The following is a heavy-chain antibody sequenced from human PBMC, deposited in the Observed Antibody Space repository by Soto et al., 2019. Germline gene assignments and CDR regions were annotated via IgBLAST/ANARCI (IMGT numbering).Heavy chain of an antibody. D-gene: IGHD6-19*01. Sequence: PSETLSLTCTVSGAALSSGGYFYTWVRQPPGKRLKRLGYIYYSGGTNYNHSLKNRVTKSLDKSKRQITLRLITVTAADTAVYYCTREQSDDNYFDPWGQGTLVTVSS. J-gene: IGHJ5*02. CDR2: IYYSGGT. CDR3: TREQSDDNYFDP. V-gene: IGHV4-61*08. CDR1: GAALSSGGYF.